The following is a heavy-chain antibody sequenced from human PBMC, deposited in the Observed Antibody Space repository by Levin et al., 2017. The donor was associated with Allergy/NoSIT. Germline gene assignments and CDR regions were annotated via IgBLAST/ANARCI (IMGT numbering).Heavy chain of an antibody. CDR1: GYTLTELS. V-gene: IGHV1-24*01. D-gene: IGHD4-17*01. CDR2: FDPEDGET. CDR3: ATATPNEVTTSSWFDP. Sequence: ASVKVSCKVSGYTLTELSMHWVRQAPGKGLEWMGGFDPEDGETIYAQKFQGRVTMTEDTSTDTAYMELSSLRSEDTAVYYCATATPNEVTTSSWFDPWGQGTLVTVSS. J-gene: IGHJ5*02.